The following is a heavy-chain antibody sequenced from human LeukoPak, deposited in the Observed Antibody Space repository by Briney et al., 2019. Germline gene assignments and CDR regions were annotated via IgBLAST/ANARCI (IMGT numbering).Heavy chain of an antibody. V-gene: IGHV3-30*02. Sequence: GGSLRLSCAASGFTFSSYGMHWVRQAPGKGLEWVAFIVYDGTNKYYADSVKGRFTISRDNSKNTLYLQMNSLRAEDTAVFYCATRDYWGQGTLVTASS. CDR1: GFTFSSYG. CDR2: IVYDGTNK. J-gene: IGHJ4*02. CDR3: ATRDY.